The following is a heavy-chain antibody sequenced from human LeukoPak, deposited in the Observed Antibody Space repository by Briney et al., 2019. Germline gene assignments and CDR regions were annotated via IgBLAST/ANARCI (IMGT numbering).Heavy chain of an antibody. V-gene: IGHV4-38-2*02. J-gene: IGHJ4*02. CDR1: GYSISSGYY. D-gene: IGHD1-20*01. CDR2: IYHSGST. Sequence: SETLSLTCTVSGYSISSGYYWGWIRRPPGKGLEWIGSIYHSGSTYYNPSLKSRVTISVDTSKNQFSLKLSSVTAADTAVYYCARTITGTWDYWGQGTLVTVSS. CDR3: ARTITGTWDY.